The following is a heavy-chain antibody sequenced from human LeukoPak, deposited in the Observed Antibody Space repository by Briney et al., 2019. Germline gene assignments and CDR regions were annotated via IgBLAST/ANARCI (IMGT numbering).Heavy chain of an antibody. CDR1: GGSISSYY. J-gene: IGHJ4*02. CDR2: IYYSGST. V-gene: IGHV4-59*01. D-gene: IGHD6-19*01. CDR3: ARDPYSSGFFDY. Sequence: SETLSLTCTVSGGSISSYYWSWIRQPPGKGLEWIGYIYYSGSTNYNPSLKSRVTISVDTSKNQFSLKQSSVTAADTAVYYCARDPYSSGFFDYWGQGTLVTVSS.